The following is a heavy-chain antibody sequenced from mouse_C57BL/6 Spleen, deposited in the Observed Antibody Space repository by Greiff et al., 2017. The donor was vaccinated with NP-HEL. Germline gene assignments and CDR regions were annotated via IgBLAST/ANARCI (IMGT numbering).Heavy chain of an antibody. J-gene: IGHJ1*03. CDR3: ARHGGSSSHWYFDV. Sequence: EVMLVESGGGLVQPGESLKLSCESNEYEFPSHDMSWVRKTPETRLELVAAINSYGGSTYYPDTMERRFIISIDNTKKTLYLQMSSLRSEDTSLYYCARHGGSSSHWYFDVWGTGTTVTVSS. CDR2: INSYGGST. D-gene: IGHD1-1*01. CDR1: EYEFPSHD. V-gene: IGHV5-2*03.